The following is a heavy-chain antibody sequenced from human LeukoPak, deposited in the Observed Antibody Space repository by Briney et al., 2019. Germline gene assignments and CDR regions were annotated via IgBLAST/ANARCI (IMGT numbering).Heavy chain of an antibody. D-gene: IGHD3-22*01. CDR2: IYYSGST. CDR3: ARHSSGYSSWFDP. CDR1: GGPISSSSYY. Sequence: SETLSLTCTVSGGPISSSSYYWGWIRQPPGKGLEWIGSIYYSGSTYYNPSLKSRVTISVDTSKNQFSLKLSSVTAADTAVYYCARHSSGYSSWFDPWGQGTLVTVSS. J-gene: IGHJ5*02. V-gene: IGHV4-39*01.